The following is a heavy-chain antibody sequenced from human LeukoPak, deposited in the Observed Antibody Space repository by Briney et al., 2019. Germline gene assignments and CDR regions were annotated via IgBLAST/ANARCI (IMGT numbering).Heavy chain of an antibody. Sequence: PGGSLRLSYTASGFTFGDYAMSWVRQAPGKGLEWVGFIRSKAYGGTTEYAASVKGRFTISRDDSKSIAYLQMNSLKTEDTAVYYCTRGRIAARPIDAFDIWGQGTMVTVSS. D-gene: IGHD6-6*01. V-gene: IGHV3-49*04. CDR1: GFTFGDYA. CDR3: TRGRIAARPIDAFDI. CDR2: IRSKAYGGTT. J-gene: IGHJ3*02.